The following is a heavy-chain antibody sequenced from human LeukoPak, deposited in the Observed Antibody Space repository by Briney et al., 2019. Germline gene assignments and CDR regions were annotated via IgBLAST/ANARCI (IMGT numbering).Heavy chain of an antibody. D-gene: IGHD2-2*01. CDR2: ISACNGNA. V-gene: IGHV1-18*01. CDR3: ARLHPDLAPYCSSTSCYSYYYYGMDV. J-gene: IGHJ6*02. CDR1: GYTFTSYG. Sequence: GASVKVSCKASGYTFTSYGISWVRQAPGQGLEWMGWISACNGNANYAQKLQGRVTMTTDTSTSTAYMELRSLRSDDTAVYYCARLHPDLAPYCSSTSCYSYYYYGMDVWGQGTTVTVSS.